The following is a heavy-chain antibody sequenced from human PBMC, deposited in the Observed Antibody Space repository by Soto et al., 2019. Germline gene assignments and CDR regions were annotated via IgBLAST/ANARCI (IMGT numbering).Heavy chain of an antibody. D-gene: IGHD3-10*01. CDR2: IDGSGTTK. CDR3: ARGFGRFNY. CDR1: GFTFNDFE. Sequence: EVQLLESGGGLGQPGGSLRLSCGVSGFTFNDFEMNWVRQAPGKGLEWLAYIDGSGTTKKYADSVRGRFTISRDNPNNSLFLQMSSLSAADTAIYYCARGFGRFNYSGQGTLVSVSS. V-gene: IGHV3-48*03. J-gene: IGHJ4*02.